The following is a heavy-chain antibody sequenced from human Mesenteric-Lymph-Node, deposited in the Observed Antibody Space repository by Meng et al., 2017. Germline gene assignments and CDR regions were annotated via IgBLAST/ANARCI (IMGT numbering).Heavy chain of an antibody. CDR1: GFIFGSYW. CDR3: ARGPAELWFVERGTMDV. Sequence: GESLKISCAASGFIFGSYWMYWIRRAPGKGLEWVASIKHEGSERYYPDSVKGRFTSSRDNAKNSLYLQMNSLRAEDTAVYYCARGPAELWFVERGTMDVWGQGTTVTVSS. V-gene: IGHV3-7*01. D-gene: IGHD3-10*01. CDR2: IKHEGSER. J-gene: IGHJ6*02.